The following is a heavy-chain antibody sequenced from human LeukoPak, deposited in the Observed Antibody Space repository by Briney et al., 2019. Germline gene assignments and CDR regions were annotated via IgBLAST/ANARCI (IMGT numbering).Heavy chain of an antibody. J-gene: IGHJ4*02. Sequence: GGSLRLSCAASGFTFSSYSMNWVRQAPGKGLEWVSSISSSSSYIYYADSVKGRFTISRDNAKNSLYLQMNSLRAEDTAVYYCAREWFGELYYFDYWGQGTLVTVSS. CDR2: ISSSSSYI. D-gene: IGHD3-10*01. CDR3: AREWFGELYYFDY. CDR1: GFTFSSYS. V-gene: IGHV3-21*01.